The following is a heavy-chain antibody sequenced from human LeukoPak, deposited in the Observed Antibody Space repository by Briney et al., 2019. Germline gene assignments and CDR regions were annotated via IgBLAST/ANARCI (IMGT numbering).Heavy chain of an antibody. J-gene: IGHJ6*02. CDR3: AKETAPREFSGSQMNYYHYGMDV. D-gene: IGHD3-10*01. V-gene: IGHV3-23*01. Sequence: GGSLRLSCAASGFTFSSYAMSWVRQAPGKGLEWVSAISGSGGSTYYADSVKGRFTISRDNSKNTLYLQMNSLRAEDTAVYYCAKETAPREFSGSQMNYYHYGMDVWGQGTTVTVSS. CDR1: GFTFSSYA. CDR2: ISGSGGST.